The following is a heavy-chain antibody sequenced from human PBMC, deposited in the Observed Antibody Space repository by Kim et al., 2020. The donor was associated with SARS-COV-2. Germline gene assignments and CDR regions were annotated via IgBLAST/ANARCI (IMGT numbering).Heavy chain of an antibody. D-gene: IGHD3-10*01. Sequence: ASVKVSCKASGYTFTSYAMHWVRQAPGQRLEWMGWINAGNGNTKYSQKFQGRVTITRDTSASTAYMELSSLRSEDTAVYYCARDWSYYYGSGTLRGPTVAFDIWGQGTMVTVSS. CDR3: ARDWSYYYGSGTLRGPTVAFDI. J-gene: IGHJ3*02. V-gene: IGHV1-3*01. CDR1: GYTFTSYA. CDR2: INAGNGNT.